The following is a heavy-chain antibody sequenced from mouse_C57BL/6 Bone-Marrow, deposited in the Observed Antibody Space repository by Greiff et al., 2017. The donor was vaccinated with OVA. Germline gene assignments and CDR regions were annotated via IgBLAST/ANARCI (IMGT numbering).Heavy chain of an antibody. CDR2: SRNKANDYTT. D-gene: IGHD1-1*01. CDR1: GFTFSDFY. V-gene: IGHV7-1*01. J-gene: IGHJ1*03. Sequence: EVKLVESGGGLVQSGRSLRLSCATSGFTFSDFYMEWVRQAPGKGLEWIAASRNKANDYTTEYSASVKGRFIVSRDTSQSILYLQMNALRAEDTAIYYCARDADYYGSPPYWYFDVWGTGTTVTVSS. CDR3: ARDADYYGSPPYWYFDV.